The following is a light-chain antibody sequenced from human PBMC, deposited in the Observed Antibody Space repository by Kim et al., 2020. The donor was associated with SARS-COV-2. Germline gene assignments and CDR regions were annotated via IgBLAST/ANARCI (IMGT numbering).Light chain of an antibody. CDR2: RNN. J-gene: IGLJ1*01. CDR1: SANIGSND. CDR3: AAWDDSLSGNYV. V-gene: IGLV1-47*01. Sequence: RVTSSWSGSSANIGSNDVYWYQQLPGTAPKLLIYRNNQRPSGVPDRFSGSKSGTSASLAISGLRSEDEADYYCAAWDDSLSGNYVFGTGTKVTVL.